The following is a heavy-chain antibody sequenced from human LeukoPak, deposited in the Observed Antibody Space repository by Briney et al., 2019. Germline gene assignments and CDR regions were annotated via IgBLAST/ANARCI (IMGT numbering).Heavy chain of an antibody. CDR1: GFKFSGHE. CDR3: AAQYGSGSPYYFYAMDL. CDR2: ISSSGATF. V-gene: IGHV3-48*03. J-gene: IGHJ6*02. D-gene: IGHD3-10*01. Sequence: PGGSLRLSCAASGFKFSGHEMNWVRQAPGKGLEWVSYISSSGATFHYAHSVRGRFTISRDNAKNSLYLQMDSLRADDTATYYCAAQYGSGSPYYFYAMDLWGQGTTDTVSS.